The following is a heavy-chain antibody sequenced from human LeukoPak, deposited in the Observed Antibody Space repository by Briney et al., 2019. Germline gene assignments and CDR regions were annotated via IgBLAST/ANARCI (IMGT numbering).Heavy chain of an antibody. CDR1: GFTLSTYG. Sequence: GGSLRLSSAASGFTLSTYGMGWGRPGPGKGLEWVSAISGSGGSPYYADSVKGRFTISRDNSKNTLYLQMNSLRAEDTAVYYCAAYSGSYFPFDYWGQGTLVTVSS. CDR3: AAYSGSYFPFDY. J-gene: IGHJ4*02. CDR2: ISGSGGSP. D-gene: IGHD1-26*01. V-gene: IGHV3-23*01.